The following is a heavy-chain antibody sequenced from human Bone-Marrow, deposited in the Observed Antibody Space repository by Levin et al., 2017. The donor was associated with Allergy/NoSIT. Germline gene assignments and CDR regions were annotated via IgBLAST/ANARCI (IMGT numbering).Heavy chain of an antibody. CDR2: ISFDGGDE. J-gene: IGHJ2*01. Sequence: PGGSLRLSCEASGFIFSSYAMTWVRQAPGKGLEWVAVISFDGGDEYYADSVKGRFTISRDNSKNTLYLQMNSLKTEDSAVYYCGRDPRGPEYQIRWYFDLWGRGTLVTVSS. V-gene: IGHV3-30-3*01. CDR3: GRDPRGPEYQIRWYFDL. D-gene: IGHD3-10*01. CDR1: GFIFSSYA.